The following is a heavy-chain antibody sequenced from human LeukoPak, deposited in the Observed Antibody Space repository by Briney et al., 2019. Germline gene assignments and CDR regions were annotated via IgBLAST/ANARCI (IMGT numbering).Heavy chain of an antibody. Sequence: GGSLRLSCAASGFTFSDYYMSWIRQAPGKGLEWLSYISSSSSYTKYADSVEGRFTISRDNAKNSLYLQMNSLRAEDTAVYYCARGKDCSGGICYYFDSWGQGTLVTVSS. V-gene: IGHV3-11*06. CDR1: GFTFSDYY. CDR3: ARGKDCSGGICYYFDS. D-gene: IGHD2-15*01. CDR2: ISSSSSYT. J-gene: IGHJ4*02.